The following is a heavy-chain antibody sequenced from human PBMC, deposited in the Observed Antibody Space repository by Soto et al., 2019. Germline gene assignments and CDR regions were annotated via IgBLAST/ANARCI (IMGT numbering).Heavy chain of an antibody. CDR2: FSSGGGGT. CDR3: TKANRYCSGANCFTFDY. J-gene: IGHJ4*02. Sequence: PGGSLRLSCTASGFTFSNYAMSRVRQAPGKGLEWVSTFSSGGGGTYYADSVKGRFTISRDNSKNTLSLQMNSLRAEDTAVYYCTKANRYCSGANCFTFDYWGLGTLVTVSS. D-gene: IGHD2-15*01. V-gene: IGHV3-23*01. CDR1: GFTFSNYA.